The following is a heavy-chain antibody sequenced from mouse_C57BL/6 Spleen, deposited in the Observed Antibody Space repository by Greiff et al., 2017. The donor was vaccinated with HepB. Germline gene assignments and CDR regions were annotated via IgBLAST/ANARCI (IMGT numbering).Heavy chain of an antibody. CDR2: ISSGSSTI. D-gene: IGHD1-1*01. V-gene: IGHV5-17*01. CDR3: ARSYYYGSPGYFDV. Sequence: EVKLEESGGGLVKPGGSLKLSCAASGFTFSDYGMHWVRQAPEKGLEWVAYISSGSSTIYYADTVQGRFTISRDNAKNTLFLQMTSLRSEDTAMYYCARSYYYGSPGYFDVWGTGTTVTVSS. CDR1: GFTFSDYG. J-gene: IGHJ1*03.